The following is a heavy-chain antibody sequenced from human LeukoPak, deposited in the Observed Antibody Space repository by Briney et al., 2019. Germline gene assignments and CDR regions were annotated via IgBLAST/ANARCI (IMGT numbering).Heavy chain of an antibody. CDR1: GFTFTTYG. D-gene: IGHD2-2*03. CDR3: AKDSHWILFDD. V-gene: IGHV3-23*01. J-gene: IGHJ4*02. CDR2: IGGSGTRT. Sequence: GGTLRLSCSASGFTFTTYGMNWVRQAPGKGLGWVSGIGGSGTRTYYADSVKGRFTISRDNSKNTLYLQMNSLRDEDTAVYYCAKDSHWILFDDWGQGTLVTVSS.